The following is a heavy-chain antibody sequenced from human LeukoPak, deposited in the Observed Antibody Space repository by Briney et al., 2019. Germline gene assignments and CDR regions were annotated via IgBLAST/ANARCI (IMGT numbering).Heavy chain of an antibody. D-gene: IGHD3-22*01. J-gene: IGHJ4*02. CDR2: ISGGSGST. CDR1: GFTFSSYA. V-gene: IGHV3-23*01. Sequence: HSGGSLRLSCAASGFTFSSYAMSWVRQAPGKGLALVSTISGGSGSTYCADSVKGRFTISRDNSKNTLYLQMNSLRDEDTAVYYCAKHRFESGGYHSTDWGQGTLVTVSS. CDR3: AKHRFESGGYHSTD.